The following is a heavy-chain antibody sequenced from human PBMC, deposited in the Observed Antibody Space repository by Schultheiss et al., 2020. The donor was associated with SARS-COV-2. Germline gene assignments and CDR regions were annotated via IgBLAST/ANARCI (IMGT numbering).Heavy chain of an antibody. CDR2: IYWDDDK. V-gene: IGHV2-70*01. Sequence: SGPTLVKPTQTLTLTCTFSGFSLSTSGVGVGWIRQPPGKALEWLALIYWDDDKYYSTSLKTRLTISKDTSKNQVVLTMTNMDPVDTATYYCARVVASSTGAYNWFDPWGQGTLVTVSS. J-gene: IGHJ5*02. D-gene: IGHD2-15*01. CDR3: ARVVASSTGAYNWFDP. CDR1: GFSLSTSGVG.